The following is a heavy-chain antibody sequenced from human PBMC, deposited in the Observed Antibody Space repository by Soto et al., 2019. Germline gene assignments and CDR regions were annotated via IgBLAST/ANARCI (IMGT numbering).Heavy chain of an antibody. Sequence: EVQLVESGGGLVKPGGSLRLSCAASGFTFNSYSMNWVRQAPGKGLEWVSSMSRSSRYIYYADSVKGRFTISRDNARNSVYLAMNSLRAEDTAVYYCARDGGVAATLANYFDYWGQGTLVTVSS. CDR1: GFTFNSYS. D-gene: IGHD2-15*01. CDR3: ARDGGVAATLANYFDY. J-gene: IGHJ4*02. V-gene: IGHV3-21*01. CDR2: MSRSSRYI.